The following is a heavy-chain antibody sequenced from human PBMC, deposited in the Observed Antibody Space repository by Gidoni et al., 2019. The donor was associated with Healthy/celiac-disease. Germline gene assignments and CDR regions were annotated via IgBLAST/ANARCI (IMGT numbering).Heavy chain of an antibody. CDR3: ARDRVGYGDYVDDAFDI. V-gene: IGHV3-30*04. D-gene: IGHD4-17*01. Sequence: QVQRVESGGGVVQPGRSLRLSCAASGFTFSSYAMHWVRQSPGKGLEWVAVIADDGSNKYYADSVKGRFTISRDNSKNTLYLQMNSLRAEDTAVYYCARDRVGYGDYVDDAFDIWGQGTMVTVSS. CDR2: IADDGSNK. J-gene: IGHJ3*02. CDR1: GFTFSSYA.